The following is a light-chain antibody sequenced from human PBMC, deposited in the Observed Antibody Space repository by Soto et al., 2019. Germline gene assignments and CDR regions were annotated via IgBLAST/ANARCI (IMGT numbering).Light chain of an antibody. Sequence: DIQMTQSPSSLSASVGDRVTITCRASQSISTYLNWYQQKVGKAPKLLIYAASSLQRGVPSRFSGSGSGTYFTLTISSLQPEDFATYYCQQSYSTPRTFGQGTKLEIK. J-gene: IGKJ2*02. CDR3: QQSYSTPRT. CDR2: AAS. CDR1: QSISTY. V-gene: IGKV1-39*01.